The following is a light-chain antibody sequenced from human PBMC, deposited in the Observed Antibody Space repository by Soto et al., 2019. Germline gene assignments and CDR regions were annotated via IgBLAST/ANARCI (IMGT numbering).Light chain of an antibody. V-gene: IGLV2-14*01. CDR1: SSDVGGYNY. Sequence: QSALTQPASVSGSPEQSITISCTGTSSDVGGYNYVSWYQQYPGKAPKVMIYDVSHRPSGVSNRFSGSKSGNTASLTISGLQAEDEADYYCSSYTSSSTRVFGTGTKVTVL. J-gene: IGLJ1*01. CDR2: DVS. CDR3: SSYTSSSTRV.